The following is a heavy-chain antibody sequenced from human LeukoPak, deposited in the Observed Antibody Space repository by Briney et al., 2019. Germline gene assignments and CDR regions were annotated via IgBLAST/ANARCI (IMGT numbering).Heavy chain of an antibody. V-gene: IGHV1-18*04. Sequence: ASVKVSCKASGYSFTSYYIHWVRQAPGQGLEWMGWITAYNGTTNYAQKFQGRVTMTTDTSTSTAYMELRSLRFDDTAVYFCARVNTAIAVAETDIDYWGQGTLVTVSS. CDR3: ARVNTAIAVAETDIDY. CDR2: ITAYNGTT. CDR1: GYSFTSYY. J-gene: IGHJ4*02. D-gene: IGHD6-19*01.